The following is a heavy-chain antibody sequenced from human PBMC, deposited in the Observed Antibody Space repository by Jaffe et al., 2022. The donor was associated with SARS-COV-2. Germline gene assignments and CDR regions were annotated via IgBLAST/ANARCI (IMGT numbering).Heavy chain of an antibody. CDR3: ARGNRWDLLRVDV. Sequence: QEQLVESGGGVVQPGRSLRLSCAASEVTFSNCAMHWLRQAPGKGLEWVAVIWYDGSNEDYTDSVRGRFTISRDNSNNTLYLQMNSLRAEDTAVYYCARGNRWDLLRVDVWGQGTPVSVSS. CDR1: EVTFSNCA. J-gene: IGHJ6*02. D-gene: IGHD1-26*01. V-gene: IGHV3-33*01. CDR2: IWYDGSNE.